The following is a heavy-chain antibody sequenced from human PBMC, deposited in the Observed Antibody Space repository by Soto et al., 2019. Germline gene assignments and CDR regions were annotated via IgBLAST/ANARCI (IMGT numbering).Heavy chain of an antibody. CDR3: ARDGGSYPQYFDY. D-gene: IGHD1-26*01. CDR2: SRSITDDI. Sequence: PGGSLRLSCAGYGFSLNDYYMSWVRQAPGKGLEWISHSRSITDDIYVSNSVKGRFTISRDNSKNTLYLQMNSLRAEDTAVYYCARDGGSYPQYFDYWGQGTLVTVSS. J-gene: IGHJ4*02. V-gene: IGHV3-11*04. CDR1: GFSLNDYY.